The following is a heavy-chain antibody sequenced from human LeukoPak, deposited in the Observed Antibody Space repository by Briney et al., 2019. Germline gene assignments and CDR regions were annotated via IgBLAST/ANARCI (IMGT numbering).Heavy chain of an antibody. J-gene: IGHJ6*02. V-gene: IGHV1-69*13. CDR3: ARAKGAAAGTGGSYLKLYYYYGMDV. D-gene: IGHD6-13*01. Sequence: SVKVSGRAFGGTLSSYAISGVRQAPGQGLDWMGGFILIFVIANYAQKYQARVTITAIESTGTAYMELSSLRSEHTAVYYCARAKGAAAGTGGSYLKLYYYYGMDVWGQGTTVTVSS. CDR1: GGTLSSYA. CDR2: FILIFVIA.